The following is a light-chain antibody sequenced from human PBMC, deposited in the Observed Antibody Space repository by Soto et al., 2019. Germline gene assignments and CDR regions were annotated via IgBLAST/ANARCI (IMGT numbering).Light chain of an antibody. CDR3: QVRDVWPS. Sequence: NVLTQSPVTLAVSPGESAVLSCRASQSVSTSLAWYQHKPGQAPRLFIYDASKRATGIPARFTGSGSGTDFTLTISSLEPEDIAVYYCQVRDVWPSFGQGTKVEIK. J-gene: IGKJ1*01. CDR2: DAS. V-gene: IGKV3-11*01. CDR1: QSVSTS.